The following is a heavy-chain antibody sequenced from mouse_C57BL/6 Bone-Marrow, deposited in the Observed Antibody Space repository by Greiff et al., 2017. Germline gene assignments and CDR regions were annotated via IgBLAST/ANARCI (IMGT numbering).Heavy chain of an antibody. J-gene: IGHJ3*01. D-gene: IGHD3-2*02. Sequence: VQLQESGAELARPGASVKLSCKASGYTFTSYGISWVKQRTGQGLEWIGEIYPRSGNTYYNEKFKSKATLTVDKSSSTAYMQLSSLTSEDSAVYYCARSQTAQIAYWGQGTLVTVSA. V-gene: IGHV1-81*01. CDR1: GYTFTSYG. CDR3: ARSQTAQIAY. CDR2: IYPRSGNT.